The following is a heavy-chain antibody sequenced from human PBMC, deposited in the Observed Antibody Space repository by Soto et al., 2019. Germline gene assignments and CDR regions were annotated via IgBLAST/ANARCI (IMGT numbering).Heavy chain of an antibody. V-gene: IGHV1-69*04. J-gene: IGHJ4*02. CDR1: GGTFSSYT. D-gene: IGHD6-6*01. Sequence: EASVKVSCKASGGTFSSYTISWVRQAPGQGLEWMGRIIPILGIANYAQKFQGRVTITADKSTSTAYMELSSLRSEDTAVYYCARDVGYKVAAPNRFDYWGQGTLVTVSS. CDR3: ARDVGYKVAAPNRFDY. CDR2: IIPILGIA.